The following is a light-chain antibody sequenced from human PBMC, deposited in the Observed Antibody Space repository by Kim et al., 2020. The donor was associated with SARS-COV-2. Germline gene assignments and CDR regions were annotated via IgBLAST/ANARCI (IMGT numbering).Light chain of an antibody. CDR2: YDS. CDR1: NSGSKS. V-gene: IGLV3-21*04. CDR3: QVWDSSSDHPV. Sequence: APVKTARITCGGTNSGSKSVHWYQQKPGQAPVLVIYYDSDRPSGIPERFSGSNSGNTATLTISRVEAGDEADYYCQVWDSSSDHPVFGGGTQLTVL. J-gene: IGLJ2*01.